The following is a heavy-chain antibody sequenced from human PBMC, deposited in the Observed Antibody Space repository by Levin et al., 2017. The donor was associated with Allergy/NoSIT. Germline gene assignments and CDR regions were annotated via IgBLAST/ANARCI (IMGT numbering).Heavy chain of an antibody. J-gene: IGHJ4*02. D-gene: IGHD3-22*01. V-gene: IGHV1-46*01. CDR2: IDPSGGNT. CDR1: GYTFGSYY. CDR3: ARDLTNSYYESSGSLGH. Sequence: ASVKVSCKASGYTFGSYYMHWVRQAPEQGLEWMGIIDPSGGNTTYTQNFQGRVTMTRDTSTSTVYMELSSLTSEDTAVYYCARDLTNSYYESSGSLGHWGQGTLVTVSS.